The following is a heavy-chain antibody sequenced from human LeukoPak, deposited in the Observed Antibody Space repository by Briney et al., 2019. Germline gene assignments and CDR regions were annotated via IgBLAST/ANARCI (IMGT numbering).Heavy chain of an antibody. CDR2: ISGSGGST. CDR1: GFTFSSYA. D-gene: IGHD2-2*01. J-gene: IGHJ3*02. CDR3: AKGPHGCSSTSCYSTHAFDI. Sequence: PGGSLRLSCAASGFTFSSYAMSWVRQAPGKGLEWVSAISGSGGSTYYADSVKGRFHISRDNSKNTLYLQMNSLRAEDTAVYYCAKGPHGCSSTSCYSTHAFDIWGQGTMVTVSS. V-gene: IGHV3-23*01.